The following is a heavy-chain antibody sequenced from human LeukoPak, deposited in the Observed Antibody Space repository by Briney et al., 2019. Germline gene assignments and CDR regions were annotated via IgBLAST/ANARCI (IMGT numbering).Heavy chain of an antibody. CDR1: GGSISSHY. Sequence: PSETLSLTCTVSGGSISSHYWTWIRQPPGKGLEWIGNIFYSGSTNYNPSLKSRVNISLDTSKSQFALNLSSVTAADTAVYYCARAWGRIDFWGQGSLVTVSS. CDR3: ARAWGRIDF. J-gene: IGHJ4*02. CDR2: IFYSGST. D-gene: IGHD3-16*01. V-gene: IGHV4-59*11.